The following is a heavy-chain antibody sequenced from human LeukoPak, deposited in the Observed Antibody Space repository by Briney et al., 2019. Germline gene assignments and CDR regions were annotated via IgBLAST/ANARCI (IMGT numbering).Heavy chain of an antibody. CDR3: ATADGWSYSNYLYYFDY. D-gene: IGHD4-4*01. CDR1: GGSISSGDYY. CDR2: IYYSGST. Sequence: SETLSLTCTVSGGSISSGDYYWSWIRQPPGKGLEWIGYIYYSGSTYYNPSLKSRVTISADTSKNQFSLKLSSVTAADTAVYYCATADGWSYSNYLYYFDYWGQGTLVTVSS. J-gene: IGHJ4*02. V-gene: IGHV4-30-4*01.